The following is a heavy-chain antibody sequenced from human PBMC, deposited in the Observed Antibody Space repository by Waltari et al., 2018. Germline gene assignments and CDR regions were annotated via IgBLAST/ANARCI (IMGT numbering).Heavy chain of an antibody. D-gene: IGHD4-4*01. V-gene: IGHV4-34*02. J-gene: IGHJ6*04. CDR2: DNHSGTT. Sequence: QVQLQQCGAGLLKPSETLSLTCAVYGGSFSGYYLSWTRPPPGKRLEWIGEDNHSGTTNYNPSLKGRVSISLDTSNNQFSLKLSSVTAADTAVYYCARENSNHYYYAMDAWGEGTTVTVSS. CDR3: ARENSNHYYYAMDA. CDR1: GGSFSGYY.